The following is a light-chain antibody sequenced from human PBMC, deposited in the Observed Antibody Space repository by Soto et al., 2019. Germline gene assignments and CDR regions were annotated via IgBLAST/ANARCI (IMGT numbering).Light chain of an antibody. CDR3: QQTSSALPWS. CDR1: QSISIY. CDR2: AS. Sequence: DIQMTQSPSSLSASIGDRVTITCRASQSISIYLNWYQQKPVKAPKLLISASSLQSGVPSRFSGSGSGTDFTLNIISLQPEDFATYYCQQTSSALPWSFGQGTRVEI. J-gene: IGKJ1*01. V-gene: IGKV1-39*01.